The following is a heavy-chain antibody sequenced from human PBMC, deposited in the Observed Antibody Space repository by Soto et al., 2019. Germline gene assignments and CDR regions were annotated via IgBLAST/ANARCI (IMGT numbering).Heavy chain of an antibody. CDR1: GDSISSKNYF. J-gene: IGHJ4*02. D-gene: IGHD3-22*01. Sequence: SETLSLTCTVSGDSISSKNYFWGWIRQPPGKGLECIGYIYYSVSTNYNPSLKSRVTISVDTSKNQFSLKLSSVTAADTAVYYCARSYYYDSSGVFDYWGQGTLVTVSS. V-gene: IGHV4-61*05. CDR3: ARSYYYDSSGVFDY. CDR2: IYYSVST.